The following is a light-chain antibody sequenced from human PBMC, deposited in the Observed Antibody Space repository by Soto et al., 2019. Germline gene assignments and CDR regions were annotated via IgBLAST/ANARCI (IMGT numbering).Light chain of an antibody. CDR3: LQHNVFPRT. CDR1: QAIRND. J-gene: IGKJ1*01. Sequence: DIQMTQSPSSLSASVGDRVTITCRASQAIRNDLAWYQQKPGRAPKRLIYGSSSLQSGVPSRFSRRGSGTEFTLTISSLQPEDFATYYCLQHNVFPRTFGQGTKVEIK. V-gene: IGKV1-17*01. CDR2: GSS.